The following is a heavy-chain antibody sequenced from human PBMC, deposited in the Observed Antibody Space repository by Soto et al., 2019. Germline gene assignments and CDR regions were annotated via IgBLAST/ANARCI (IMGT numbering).Heavy chain of an antibody. V-gene: IGHV4-31*03. CDR3: VKDFLRFLEWLPAPLGY. CDR1: GGSITSGGHY. D-gene: IGHD3-3*01. J-gene: IGHJ4*02. Sequence: SETLSLTCTVSGGSITSGGHYWSWIRQHPGKGLEWIGYIYYSGSTYYNPSLKSRVTISIDTSKNHFSLKVRSXRAEDTAVYYCVKDFLRFLEWLPAPLGYWGQGTLVTVSS. CDR2: IYYSGST.